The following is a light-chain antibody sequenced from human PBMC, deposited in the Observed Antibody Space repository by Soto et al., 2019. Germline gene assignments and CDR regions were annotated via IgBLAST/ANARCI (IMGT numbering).Light chain of an antibody. CDR3: QQGYTTRWT. CDR2: ATS. V-gene: IGKV1-39*01. CDR1: QNIRSY. Sequence: DIQMTQSPTSLYASVGDTVTNTCRAGQNIRSYLNWYQQIPGKAPSLLIYATSIPQTGVPSRFSGSGTGTDFTLTINGLQREDFATYFCQQGYTTRWTFGQGTKVEIK. J-gene: IGKJ1*01.